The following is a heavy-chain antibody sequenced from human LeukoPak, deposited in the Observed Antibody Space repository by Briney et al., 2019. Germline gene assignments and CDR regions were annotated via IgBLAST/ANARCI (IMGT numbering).Heavy chain of an antibody. CDR3: AITGGYFDY. V-gene: IGHV3-74*01. Sequence: GGSLRLSCAASGFTFSSYWMHWVRQTPGKGLVWVSRISDDGNTTNYADSVKGRFTISRDNAKNTLYLQMNSLRAEDTAVYYCAITGGYFDYWGQGTLLTVSS. D-gene: IGHD1-26*01. CDR2: ISDDGNTT. CDR1: GFTFSSYW. J-gene: IGHJ4*02.